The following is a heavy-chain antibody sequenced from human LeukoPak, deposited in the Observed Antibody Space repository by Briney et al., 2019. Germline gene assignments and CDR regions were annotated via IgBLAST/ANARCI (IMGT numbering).Heavy chain of an antibody. Sequence: PSETLSLTCTVSGYSISSGYYWGWIRQPPGKGLEWIGSIYHNGNTFYNPSLKSRITISVDTSKNQFSLKLSSVTAADTAVYYCARDLRLSPYSGGWPLDYWGQGTLVTVS. V-gene: IGHV4-38-2*02. CDR3: ARDLRLSPYSGGWPLDY. J-gene: IGHJ4*02. CDR2: IYHNGNT. D-gene: IGHD6-19*01. CDR1: GYSISSGYY.